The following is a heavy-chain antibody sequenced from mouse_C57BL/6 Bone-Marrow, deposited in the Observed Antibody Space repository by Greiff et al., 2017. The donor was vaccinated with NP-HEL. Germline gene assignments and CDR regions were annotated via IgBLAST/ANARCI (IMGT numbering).Heavy chain of an antibody. J-gene: IGHJ3*01. D-gene: IGHD1-1*01. CDR1: GYTFTSYW. CDR2: IDPSDSYT. V-gene: IGHV1-69*01. CDR3: AREGVITTVVGPFAY. Sequence: VQLQQPGAELVMPGASVKLSCKASGYTFTSYWMHWVKQRPGQGLEWIGEIDPSDSYTNYNQKFKGKSTLTVDKSSSTDYMQLSSLTSEDSAVYYCAREGVITTVVGPFAYWGQGTLVTVSA.